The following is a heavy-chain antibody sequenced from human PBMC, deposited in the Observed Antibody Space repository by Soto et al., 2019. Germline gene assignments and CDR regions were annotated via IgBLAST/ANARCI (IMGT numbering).Heavy chain of an antibody. J-gene: IGHJ4*02. CDR3: ACYTYQRALGL. V-gene: IGHV3-7*01. Sequence: EVELVESGGGLVQPGGSLRLSCAASGFSFSGPWMSWVRQAPGKGLEWVANIKGDESATSYVDSVKGRFTISRDNTKNLLYLQMNSLRAEDTAVYYCACYTYQRALGLWGQGTLVTVSS. CDR2: IKGDESAT. CDR1: GFSFSGPW. D-gene: IGHD3-16*01.